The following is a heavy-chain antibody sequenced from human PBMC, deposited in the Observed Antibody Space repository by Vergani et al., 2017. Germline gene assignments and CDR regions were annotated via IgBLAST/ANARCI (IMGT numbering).Heavy chain of an antibody. Sequence: VQLVQSGAEVKKPGESLKISCKGSGYRFTSYWIGWVRQMPGKGLEWMGIIYPGDSDTRYSPSFQGQVTISADKSISTAYLQWSSLKASDTAMYYCARRHFVAVAGTFFDYWGQGTLVTVSS. V-gene: IGHV5-51*01. CDR2: IYPGDSDT. J-gene: IGHJ4*02. D-gene: IGHD6-19*01. CDR1: GYRFTSYW. CDR3: ARRHFVAVAGTFFDY.